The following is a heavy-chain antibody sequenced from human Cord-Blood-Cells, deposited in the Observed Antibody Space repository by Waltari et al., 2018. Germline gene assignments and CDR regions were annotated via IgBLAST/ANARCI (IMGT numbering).Heavy chain of an antibody. Sequence: QVQLVQSGAEVKKPGASVKVSCKASGYTFTSYAMHWVRQAPGQRLEWMGWINAGNGNTKYSQKFQGRVTITRDTAASTAYMELSSLRSEDTAVYYCARTRPLGYCSSTSCYDWFDPWGQGTLVTVSS. CDR1: GYTFTSYA. CDR2: INAGNGNT. V-gene: IGHV1-3*01. D-gene: IGHD2-2*01. J-gene: IGHJ5*02. CDR3: ARTRPLGYCSSTSCYDWFDP.